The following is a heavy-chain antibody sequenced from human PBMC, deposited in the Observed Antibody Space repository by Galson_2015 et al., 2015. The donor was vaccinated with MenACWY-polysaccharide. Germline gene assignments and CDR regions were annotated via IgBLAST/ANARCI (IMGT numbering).Heavy chain of an antibody. CDR1: GYTLTGLS. CDR2: FDPEDGET. V-gene: IGHV1-24*01. CDR3: ATAPRGYCSSTSCHMDY. J-gene: IGHJ4*02. Sequence: SVKVSCKVSGYTLTGLSMHWVRQAPGKGLEWMGGFDPEDGETTYAQKFQGRVTMTEDTSTDTAYMELSSLRSEDTAVYYCATAPRGYCSSTSCHMDYWGQGTLVTVSS. D-gene: IGHD2-2*02.